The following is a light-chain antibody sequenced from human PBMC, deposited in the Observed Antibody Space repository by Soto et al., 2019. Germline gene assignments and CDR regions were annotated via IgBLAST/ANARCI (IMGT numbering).Light chain of an antibody. V-gene: IGKV3-20*01. CDR2: GAS. CDR1: QSVSRSY. J-gene: IGKJ2*01. Sequence: EIVLTQSPGTLSLSPGERATLSCRASQSVSRSYLAWYQQKPGQAPRLLIYGASSSATGIPDRFSGSGSGTDFTLTISRLEPDDFAVYYCQQYGSSPYTFGQGTKLEIK. CDR3: QQYGSSPYT.